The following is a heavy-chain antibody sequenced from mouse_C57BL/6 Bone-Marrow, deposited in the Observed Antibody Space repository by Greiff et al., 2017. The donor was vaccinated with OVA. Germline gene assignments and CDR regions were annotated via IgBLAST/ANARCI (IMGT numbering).Heavy chain of an antibody. CDR3: ARDAIYYDSAWFAY. Sequence: DVMLVESGGGLVKPGGSLKLSCAASGFTFSSYAMSWVRQTPEKRLEWVATISDGGSYTYYPDNVKGRFTISRDNAKNNLYLQMSHLKSEDTAMYYCARDAIYYDSAWFAYWGQGTLVTVSA. D-gene: IGHD2-4*01. CDR2: ISDGGSYT. J-gene: IGHJ3*01. V-gene: IGHV5-4*01. CDR1: GFTFSSYA.